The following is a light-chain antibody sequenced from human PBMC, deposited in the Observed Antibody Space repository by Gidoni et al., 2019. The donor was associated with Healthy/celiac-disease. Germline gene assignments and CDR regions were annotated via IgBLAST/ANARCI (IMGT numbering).Light chain of an antibody. CDR2: GAS. CDR1: QSVSSN. CDR3: QQYNNWPRWT. V-gene: IGKV3-15*01. Sequence: EIVMTQSPATLSVSPGERATLSCRASQSVSSNLAWYQQKPVQAPRLLIYGASTRATCIPARFSVSGSGTEFTLTISSLQSEDFAVYYCQQYNNWPRWTFGQGTKVEIK. J-gene: IGKJ1*01.